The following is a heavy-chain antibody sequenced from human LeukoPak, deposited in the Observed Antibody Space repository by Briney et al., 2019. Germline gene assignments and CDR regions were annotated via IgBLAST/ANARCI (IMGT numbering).Heavy chain of an antibody. CDR3: ARDYQLLPDY. J-gene: IGHJ4*02. CDR1: GFTFSSYA. V-gene: IGHV3-30*04. D-gene: IGHD2-2*01. CDR2: ISYDGRNK. Sequence: GGSLRLSCAASGFTFSSYAMHWVRQAPGKGLEWVAVISYDGRNKYYADSVKGRFTISRDNSKNTLYLQMNSLRAEDTAVYYCARDYQLLPDYWGQGTLVTVSS.